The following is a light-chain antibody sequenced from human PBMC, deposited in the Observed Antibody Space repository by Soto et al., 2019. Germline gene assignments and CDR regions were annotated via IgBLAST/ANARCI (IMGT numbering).Light chain of an antibody. J-gene: IGKJ4*01. CDR3: QQRSNWLT. CDR1: QSVSNY. Sequence: EIVLTQSPATLSLSPGERATLSCRASQSVSNYLAWYQQRPGQAPRLLIYDASNRATGVPARFSGSESGTDFTLTISSLERDDFAVYYCQQRSNWLTFGGGTKVEI. CDR2: DAS. V-gene: IGKV3-11*01.